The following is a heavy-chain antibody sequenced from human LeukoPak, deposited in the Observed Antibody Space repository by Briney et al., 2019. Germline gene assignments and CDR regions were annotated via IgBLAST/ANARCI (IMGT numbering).Heavy chain of an antibody. D-gene: IGHD2-2*01. CDR3: ARAVVPAAMVAFDY. CDR1: SYTFTSYG. Sequence: ASVKVSCKASSYTFTSYGISWVRQAPGQGLEWMGWINPNSGGTNYAQKFQGRVTMTRDTSISTAYMELSRLRSDDTAVYYCARAVVPAAMVAFDYWGQGTLVTVSS. V-gene: IGHV1-2*02. CDR2: INPNSGGT. J-gene: IGHJ4*02.